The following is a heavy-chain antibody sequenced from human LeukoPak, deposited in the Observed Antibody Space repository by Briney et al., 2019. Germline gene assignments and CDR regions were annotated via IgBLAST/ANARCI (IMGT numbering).Heavy chain of an antibody. D-gene: IGHD2-2*01. CDR2: ISYDGSNK. J-gene: IGHJ4*02. V-gene: IGHV3-30-3*01. Sequence: GRSLRLSCAASGFTFSSYAMHWVRQAPGKGLEWVAVISYDGSNKYYADCVKGRFTISRDNSKNTLYLQMNSLRAEDTAVYYCARGLGYCSSTSCYYSYFDYWGQGTLVTVSS. CDR3: ARGLGYCSSTSCYYSYFDY. CDR1: GFTFSSYA.